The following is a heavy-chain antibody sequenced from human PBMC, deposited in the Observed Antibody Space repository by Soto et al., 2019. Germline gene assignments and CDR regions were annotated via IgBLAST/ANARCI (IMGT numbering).Heavy chain of an antibody. Sequence: ASVKVSCKASGYTFTSYAMHWVRQAPGQRLERMGWINAGNGNTKYSQKFQGRVTITRDTSASTAYMELSSLRSEDTAVYYCARGVVTIFGVVEHNWFDPWGQGTLVTVSS. CDR2: INAGNGNT. D-gene: IGHD3-3*01. V-gene: IGHV1-3*01. CDR1: GYTFTSYA. CDR3: ARGVVTIFGVVEHNWFDP. J-gene: IGHJ5*02.